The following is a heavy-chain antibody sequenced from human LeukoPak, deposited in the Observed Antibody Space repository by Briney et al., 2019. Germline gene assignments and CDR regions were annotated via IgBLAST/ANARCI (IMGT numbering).Heavy chain of an antibody. CDR1: GGYISSGGYY. CDR2: IYHSGCT. V-gene: IGHV4-30-2*01. Sequence: SETLSLTCTVSGGYISSGGYYWSWIRQPPGKGLEWIGYIYHSGCTYYNPSLKSRVTISVDRFKNQFSLKLSSVTAADTAVYYCAREHPEYCSSTSCYTGDAFDIWGQGTMVTVSS. J-gene: IGHJ3*02. CDR3: AREHPEYCSSTSCYTGDAFDI. D-gene: IGHD2-2*02.